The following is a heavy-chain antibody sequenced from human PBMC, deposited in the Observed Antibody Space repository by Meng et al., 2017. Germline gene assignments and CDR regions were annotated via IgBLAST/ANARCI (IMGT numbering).Heavy chain of an antibody. CDR1: GYTFTSYG. J-gene: IGHJ4*02. V-gene: IGHV1-18*01. Sequence: VHLWQSGAEGRKPRDSAKASCKASGYTFTSYGISWVRQAPGQGLEWMGWISAYNGNTNYAQKLQGRVTMTTDTSTSTAYMELRSLRSDDTAVYYCARGGIAVAIDYWGQGTLVTVSS. CDR2: ISAYNGNT. CDR3: ARGGIAVAIDY. D-gene: IGHD6-19*01.